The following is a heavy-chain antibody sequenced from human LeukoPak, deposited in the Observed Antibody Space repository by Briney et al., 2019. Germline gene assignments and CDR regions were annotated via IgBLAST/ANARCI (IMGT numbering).Heavy chain of an antibody. Sequence: PSETLSLTCTVSGGSISSYYWSWIWQPPGTGLEWIGYIYYSGGTNYNPSLKSRVTISVDTSKNQFSLKLSSVTAADTAVYYCARGLQNYGDAQGPFDYYYYMDVWGKGTTVTVSS. CDR1: GGSISSYY. CDR3: ARGLQNYGDAQGPFDYYYYMDV. CDR2: IYYSGGT. V-gene: IGHV4-59*01. J-gene: IGHJ6*03. D-gene: IGHD4-17*01.